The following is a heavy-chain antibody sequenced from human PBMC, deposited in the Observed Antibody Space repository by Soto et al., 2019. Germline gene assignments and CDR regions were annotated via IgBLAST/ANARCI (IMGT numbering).Heavy chain of an antibody. CDR2: IYYSGST. J-gene: IGHJ6*02. Sequence: QLQLQESGPGLVKPSETLSLTCTVSGGSISSSSYYWGWIRQPPGKGLEWIGGIYYSGSTYYHPCAKVRVPISVDSSMIQFSLKLSFVTAADTAVYYCARHLLWFGGWGSVDYYYYGMDVWGQGTTVTASS. D-gene: IGHD3-10*01. V-gene: IGHV4-39*01. CDR1: GGSISSSSYY. CDR3: ARHLLWFGGWGSVDYYYYGMDV.